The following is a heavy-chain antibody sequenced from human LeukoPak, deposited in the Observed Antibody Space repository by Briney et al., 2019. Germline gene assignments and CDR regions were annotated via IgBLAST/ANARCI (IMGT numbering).Heavy chain of an antibody. CDR3: ARGLGIQLWTTISDYFDY. J-gene: IGHJ4*02. D-gene: IGHD5-18*01. CDR2: INHSGST. Sequence: SETLSLTCAVYGGSFSGYYWSWIRQPPGKGLEWIGEINHSGSTNYNPSLKSRVTISVDTSKNQFSLELSSVTAADTAVYYCARGLGIQLWTTISDYFDYWGQGTLVTVSS. CDR1: GGSFSGYY. V-gene: IGHV4-34*01.